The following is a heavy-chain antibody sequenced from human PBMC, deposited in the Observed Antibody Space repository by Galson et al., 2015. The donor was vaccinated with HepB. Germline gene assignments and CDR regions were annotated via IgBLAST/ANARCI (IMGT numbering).Heavy chain of an antibody. CDR3: TTVRPFDP. D-gene: IGHD6-6*01. V-gene: IGHV1-18*04. CDR1: NYTFPTYN. J-gene: IGHJ5*02. Sequence: SVKVSCKASNYTFPTYNISWVRQAPGQGLEWMGWINTYNSDTEYAQKFQGRVNMATDTSTSTAYMELRSLRFDDTAVYYCTTVRPFDPWGQGSLVIVSS. CDR2: INTYNSDT.